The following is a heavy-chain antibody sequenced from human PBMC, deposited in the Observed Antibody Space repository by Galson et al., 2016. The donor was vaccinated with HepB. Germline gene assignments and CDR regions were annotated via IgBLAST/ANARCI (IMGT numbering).Heavy chain of an antibody. CDR2: INPSGGGA. D-gene: IGHD3-22*01. Sequence: SCKASGYTFTSSYMHWVRQAPGQGLEWMGIINPSGGGATYAQKFPGRVTMTRDTSTSTVYMELTNLRSEDTAVYFCARGDEYDSSGYPYGMDVWGQGTTVTVAS. V-gene: IGHV1-46*01. CDR1: GYTFTSSY. CDR3: ARGDEYDSSGYPYGMDV. J-gene: IGHJ6*02.